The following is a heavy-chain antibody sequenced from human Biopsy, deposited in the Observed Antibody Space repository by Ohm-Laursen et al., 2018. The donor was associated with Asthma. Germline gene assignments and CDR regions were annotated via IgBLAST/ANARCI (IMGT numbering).Heavy chain of an antibody. Sequence: SVTASCKASGYTFTSYYMHWVRQPPGQGLEWMGIINPSGGSTSHAQKFQGRVSMTRDPSTSTVYMELSSLRSEDTAVYYCARRGITGTTLDYWGQGTLVTVSS. CDR2: INPSGGST. J-gene: IGHJ4*02. CDR1: GYTFTSYY. D-gene: IGHD1-7*01. CDR3: ARRGITGTTLDY. V-gene: IGHV1-46*01.